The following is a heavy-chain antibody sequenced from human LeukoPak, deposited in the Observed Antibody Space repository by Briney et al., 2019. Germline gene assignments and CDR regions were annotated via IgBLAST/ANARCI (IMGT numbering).Heavy chain of an antibody. J-gene: IGHJ4*02. Sequence: QPGGSLRLSCAASGFTFSSYAMHWVRQAPGKGLEWVAVISYDGSNKYYADSVKGRFTISRDNSKNTLYLQMNSLRAEDTAVYYCARDRGATEYYFDYWGQGTLVTVSS. CDR2: ISYDGSNK. V-gene: IGHV3-30-3*01. CDR1: GFTFSSYA. D-gene: IGHD1-26*01. CDR3: ARDRGATEYYFDY.